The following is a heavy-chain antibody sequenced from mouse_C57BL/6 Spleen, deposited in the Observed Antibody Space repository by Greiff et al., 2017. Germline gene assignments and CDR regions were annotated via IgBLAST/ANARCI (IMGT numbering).Heavy chain of an antibody. J-gene: IGHJ2*01. CDR3: ASSGITRVPYYFDD. CDR1: GYAFTSYL. D-gene: IGHD1-1*01. V-gene: IGHV1-54*01. CDR2: INPGSGGT. Sequence: QVQLQQPGAELVRPGTSVKVSCKASGYAFTSYLIEWVKQRPGQGLEWIGVINPGSGGTNYNEKFKGKATLTADTSSRTAYMQLSSLTSEDSAVYVGASSGITRVPYYFDDWGQGTTLTVSS.